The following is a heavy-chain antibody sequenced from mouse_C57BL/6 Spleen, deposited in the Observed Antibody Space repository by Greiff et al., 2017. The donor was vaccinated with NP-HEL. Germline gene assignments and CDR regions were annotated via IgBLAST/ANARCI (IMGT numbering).Heavy chain of an antibody. CDR1: GFTFSSYG. Sequence: VQLQQSGGDLVKPGGSLKLSCAASGFTFSSYGMSWVRQTPDKRLEWVATISRGGSYTYYPDSVKGRFTVSRDNAKNTLYLQLSSLKSEDTAMYYCARHESTVVGFDVWGTGTTVTVSS. CDR3: ARHESTVVGFDV. V-gene: IGHV5-6*01. CDR2: ISRGGSYT. J-gene: IGHJ1*03. D-gene: IGHD1-1*01.